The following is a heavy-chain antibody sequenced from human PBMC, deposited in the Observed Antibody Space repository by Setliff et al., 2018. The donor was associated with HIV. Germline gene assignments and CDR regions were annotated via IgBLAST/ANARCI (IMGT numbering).Heavy chain of an antibody. D-gene: IGHD2-2*02. J-gene: IGHJ5*02. CDR2: IIPILGIP. CDR3: AKEQEIGSYLDP. V-gene: IGHV1-69*04. Sequence: ASVKVSCKASGGAFISHTFTWVRQAPGQGLEWMGRIIPILGIPNYTQNFQGRLTISADKSTRTAYLELSSLRSDDSAVYFCAKEQEIGSYLDPWGQGTLVTVSS. CDR1: GGAFISHT.